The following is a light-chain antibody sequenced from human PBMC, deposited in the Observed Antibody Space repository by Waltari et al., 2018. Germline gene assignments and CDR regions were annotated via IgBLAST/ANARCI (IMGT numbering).Light chain of an antibody. Sequence: SSELTQDPAVSVALGQTVRITCHGDSLRSYYASWYQQKPGQAPVLVIYGKNNRPSGIPDRFSGSSSGNTASLTIPGAQAEDEADYYCNSRDSSGNLVVFGGGTKLTVL. V-gene: IGLV3-19*01. J-gene: IGLJ2*01. CDR3: NSRDSSGNLVV. CDR1: SLRSYY. CDR2: GKN.